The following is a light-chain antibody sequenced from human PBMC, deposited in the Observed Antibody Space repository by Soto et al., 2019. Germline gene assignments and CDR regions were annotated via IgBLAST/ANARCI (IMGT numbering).Light chain of an antibody. CDR3: QQYSSYSYS. CDR2: KTS. V-gene: IGKV1-5*03. CDR1: QSTSSW. Sequence: DIQMTQSPSTLSASVGDRVTITCRASQSTSSWLAWYQHKPGKAPKLLIYKTSTLERGVPSRFSGSGAGTEFTLPIGCLQADDFAPYDCQQYSSYSYSFGQGTKLEIK. J-gene: IGKJ2*03.